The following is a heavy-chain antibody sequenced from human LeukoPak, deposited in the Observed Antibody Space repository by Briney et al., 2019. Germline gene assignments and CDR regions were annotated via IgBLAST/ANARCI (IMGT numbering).Heavy chain of an antibody. Sequence: GGSLRLSCAASGFTFSDYYMTWIRQAPGKGLEWLSYISSSGSTIYYADSVKGRFTISRDNAKNSLFLQVNSLRAEDTAVYYCARHPNIVGATGAFDIWGQGTMVTVSS. J-gene: IGHJ3*02. V-gene: IGHV3-11*04. CDR3: ARHPNIVGATGAFDI. CDR1: GFTFSDYY. CDR2: ISSSGSTI. D-gene: IGHD1-26*01.